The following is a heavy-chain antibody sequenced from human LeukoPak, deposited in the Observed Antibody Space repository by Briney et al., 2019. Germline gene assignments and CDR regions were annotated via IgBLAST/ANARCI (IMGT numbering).Heavy chain of an antibody. Sequence: SQTLSLTCTVSGGSISSGGYYWSWIRQHPGKGLEWIGYIYYSGSTYYNPSLKSRVTISVDTSKNQFSLKLSSVTAADTAVYYCARDRWFGELSTHYYYYGMDVWGQGTTVTVSS. D-gene: IGHD3-10*01. CDR2: IYYSGST. CDR3: ARDRWFGELSTHYYYYGMDV. J-gene: IGHJ6*02. V-gene: IGHV4-31*03. CDR1: GGSISSGGYY.